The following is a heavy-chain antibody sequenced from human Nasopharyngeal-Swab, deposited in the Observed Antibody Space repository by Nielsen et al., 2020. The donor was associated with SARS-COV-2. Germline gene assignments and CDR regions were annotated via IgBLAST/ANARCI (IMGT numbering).Heavy chain of an antibody. Sequence: WMRQCPGKGLEWVSAISGSGGSTYYADSVKGRFTISRDNSKNTLYLQMNSLRAEDTAVYYCAKGKNYGDPSSYNWFDPWGQGTLVTVSS. V-gene: IGHV3-23*01. CDR2: ISGSGGST. CDR3: AKGKNYGDPSSYNWFDP. D-gene: IGHD4-17*01. J-gene: IGHJ5*02.